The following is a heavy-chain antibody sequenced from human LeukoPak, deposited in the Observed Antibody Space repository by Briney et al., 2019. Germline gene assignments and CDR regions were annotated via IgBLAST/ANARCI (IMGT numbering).Heavy chain of an antibody. CDR2: IRYHGSDK. CDR1: GFTFSSCG. CDR3: AKNLGTRPDDAFDI. D-gene: IGHD1-14*01. Sequence: GGSLRLSCAASGFTFSSCGMHWVRQAPGKGLEWVAFIRYHGSDKYYADSVKGRFTISRDNSENTLYLQMNSLRAEDTAVYYCAKNLGTRPDDAFDIWGQGTMVTVSS. J-gene: IGHJ3*02. V-gene: IGHV3-30*02.